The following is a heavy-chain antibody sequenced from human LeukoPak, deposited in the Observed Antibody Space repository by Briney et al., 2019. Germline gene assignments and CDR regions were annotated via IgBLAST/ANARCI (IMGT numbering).Heavy chain of an antibody. Sequence: SETLSLTCTVSGASISSSYWSWIRQPPGKGLEWLGYVHHSGSTNYNPSLKSRVSISVDTSMNQLSLKLTSVTAADTAVYYCARGYFDSSGYSNPFDPWGQGTLVNVSS. J-gene: IGHJ5*02. V-gene: IGHV4-59*01. CDR1: GASISSSY. CDR2: VHHSGST. D-gene: IGHD3-22*01. CDR3: ARGYFDSSGYSNPFDP.